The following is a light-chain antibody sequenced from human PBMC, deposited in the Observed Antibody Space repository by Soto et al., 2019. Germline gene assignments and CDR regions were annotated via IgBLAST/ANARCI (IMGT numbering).Light chain of an antibody. CDR2: DAF. Sequence: EIVLTQSPATLSLSPGERATLSCRASETIRNLLAWYQQRPGQAPRLLIYDAFSRAPGIPARFSGGGSGTDFTLTTSNLEPEDFGVYYCQQRHNWPITFGQGTRLEIK. V-gene: IGKV3-11*01. CDR1: ETIRNL. CDR3: QQRHNWPIT. J-gene: IGKJ5*01.